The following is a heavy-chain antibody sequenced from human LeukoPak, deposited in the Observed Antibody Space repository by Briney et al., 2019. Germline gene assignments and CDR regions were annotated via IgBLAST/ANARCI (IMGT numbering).Heavy chain of an antibody. J-gene: IGHJ3*02. CDR3: AREGVSGDAFDI. Sequence: ASVKVSCKASGYTFTGYYMHWVRQAPGQGLEWMGWINLNSGGTNYAQKFQGRVTMTRDTSISTAYMELSRLRSDDTAVYYCAREGVSGDAFDIWGQGTMVTVSS. CDR1: GYTFTGYY. D-gene: IGHD2-8*01. CDR2: INLNSGGT. V-gene: IGHV1-2*02.